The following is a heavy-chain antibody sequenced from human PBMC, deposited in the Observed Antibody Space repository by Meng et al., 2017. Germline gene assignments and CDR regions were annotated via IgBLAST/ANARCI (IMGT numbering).Heavy chain of an antibody. V-gene: IGHV1-2*06. CDR1: GYNFPDYW. CDR3: ARDEDISAAGKLFGDY. Sequence: ASVKVSCKPSGYNFPDYWLHWVRRAPGQGLEWMGRIDPKSGDTHYAQRFLGRVTMTGDTSISTAYMELSGLRSDDTAMYYCARDEDISAAGKLFGDYWGQGTLVTVSS. D-gene: IGHD6-13*01. J-gene: IGHJ4*02. CDR2: IDPKSGDT.